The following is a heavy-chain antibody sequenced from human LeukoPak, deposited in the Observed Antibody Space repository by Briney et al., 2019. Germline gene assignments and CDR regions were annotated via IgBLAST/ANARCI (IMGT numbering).Heavy chain of an antibody. J-gene: IGHJ4*02. CDR1: GGSFSSYY. Sequence: PSETLSLTCAVYGGSFSSYYWSWIRQPPGKGLEWIGYIYYSGSTNYNPSLKSRVTISVDTSKNQFSLKLSSVTAADTAVYYCARNEPDSSGYYYALDYWGQGTLVTVSS. V-gene: IGHV4-59*01. CDR2: IYYSGST. D-gene: IGHD3-22*01. CDR3: ARNEPDSSGYYYALDY.